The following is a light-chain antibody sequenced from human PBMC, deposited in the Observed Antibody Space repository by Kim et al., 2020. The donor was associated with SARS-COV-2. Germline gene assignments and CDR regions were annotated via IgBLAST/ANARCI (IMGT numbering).Light chain of an antibody. CDR1: SSDVGGYNY. J-gene: IGLJ3*02. V-gene: IGLV2-14*03. CDR2: DVS. CDR3: SSYTSSSSWV. Sequence: GQSITISCTGTSSDVGGYNYVSWYQQHPGKAPKLMIDDVSNRPSGVSNRFSGSKSGNTASLTISGLQAEDEADYYCSSYTSSSSWVFGGGTQLTVL.